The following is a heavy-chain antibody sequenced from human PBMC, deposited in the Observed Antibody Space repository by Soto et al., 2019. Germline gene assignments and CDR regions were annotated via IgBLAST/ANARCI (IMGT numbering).Heavy chain of an antibody. CDR3: ASSFYDSSGYYPD. J-gene: IGHJ4*02. D-gene: IGHD3-22*01. V-gene: IGHV3-64*01. Sequence: PGGSLRLSCAASGFTFSSYAMHWVRQAPGKGLEYVSAISSNGGSTYYANSVKGRFTISRDNSKNTLYLQMGSLRAEDMAVYYCASSFYDSSGYYPDWGQGTLVTVSS. CDR2: ISSNGGST. CDR1: GFTFSSYA.